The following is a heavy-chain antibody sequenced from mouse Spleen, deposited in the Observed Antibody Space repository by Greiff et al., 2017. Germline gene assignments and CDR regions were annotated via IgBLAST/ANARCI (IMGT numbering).Heavy chain of an antibody. CDR2: ISNGGGST. CDR3: ARHGLRLSWYFDV. CDR1: GFTFSDYY. J-gene: IGHJ1*03. Sequence: EVQVVESGGGLVQPGGSLKLSCAASGFTFSDYYMYWVRQTPEKRLEWVAYISNGGGSTYYPDTVKGRFTISRDNAKNTLYLQMSRLKSEDTAMYYCARHGLRLSWYFDVWGTGTTVTVSS. D-gene: IGHD1-2*01. V-gene: IGHV5-12*01.